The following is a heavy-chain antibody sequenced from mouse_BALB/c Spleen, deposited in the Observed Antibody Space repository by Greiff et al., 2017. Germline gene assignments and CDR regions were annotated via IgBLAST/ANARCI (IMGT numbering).Heavy chain of an antibody. J-gene: IGHJ3*01. Sequence: QVQLQQSGAELVKPGASVKMSCKASGYTFTSYWMHWVKQRPGQGLEWIGTIDPSDSYTSYNQKFKGKATLTVDTSSSTAYMQLSSLTSEDSAVYYCTRKDGPWFAYWGQGTLVTVSA. CDR1: GYTFTSYW. CDR2: IDPSDSYT. D-gene: IGHD1-1*01. CDR3: TRKDGPWFAY. V-gene: IGHV1S127*01.